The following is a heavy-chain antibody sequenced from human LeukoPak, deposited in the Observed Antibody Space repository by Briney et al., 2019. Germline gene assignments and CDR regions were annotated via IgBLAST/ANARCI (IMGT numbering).Heavy chain of an antibody. J-gene: IGHJ4*02. CDR2: ISGSGGST. CDR3: AKDGLGLDFWSGYPNYFDY. V-gene: IGHV3-23*01. D-gene: IGHD3-3*01. CDR1: GFTFSSYA. Sequence: GGSLRLSCAASGFTFSSYAMTWVRRTPGKGLEWVSGISGSGGSTHYADSVKGRFTISRDNSKNTLYLQMNSLRAEDTAVYYCAKDGLGLDFWSGYPNYFDYWGQGTLVTVSS.